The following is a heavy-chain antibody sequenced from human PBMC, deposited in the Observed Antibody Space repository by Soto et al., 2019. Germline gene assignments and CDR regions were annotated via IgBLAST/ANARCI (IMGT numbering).Heavy chain of an antibody. CDR1: GGSISSYY. D-gene: IGHD2-15*01. CDR2: IYYSGST. J-gene: IGHJ6*02. Sequence: SETLSLTCTVSGGSISSYYWSWIRQPPGKGLEWIGYIYYSGSTNYNPSLKSRVTISVDTSKNQFSLRLSSVTAADTAVYYCAGALLGYCSGGSCYSTSYYYYGMDVWGQGTTVTVSS. CDR3: AGALLGYCSGGSCYSTSYYYYGMDV. V-gene: IGHV4-59*01.